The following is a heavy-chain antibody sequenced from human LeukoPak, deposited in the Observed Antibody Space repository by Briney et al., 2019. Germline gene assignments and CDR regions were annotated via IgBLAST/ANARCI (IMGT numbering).Heavy chain of an antibody. D-gene: IGHD3-16*01. CDR3: TRGAGWLIDY. CDR2: FYNSGRS. J-gene: IGHJ4*02. V-gene: IGHV4-59*01. CDR1: DDSISDYY. Sequence: KPSETLSLTCTVSDDSISDYYRGWIRQPPGKGLEWIGYFYNSGRSTYNPSLKSRVTISADTSKNHFSLKLNSVTTADTAVYYCTRGAGWLIDYWGQGILGTVSS.